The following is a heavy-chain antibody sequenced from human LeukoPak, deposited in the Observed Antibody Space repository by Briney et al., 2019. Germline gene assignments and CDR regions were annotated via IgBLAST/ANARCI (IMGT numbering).Heavy chain of an antibody. D-gene: IGHD3-10*01. V-gene: IGHV1-46*01. Sequence: ASVKVSCKASGYTFTSYYMHWVRQAPGQGLEWMGIINPSGGSTSYAQKFQGRVTMTRDMSTSTVYMELSSLRSEDTAVYYCARESFGELFPDYWGQGTLVTVSS. J-gene: IGHJ4*02. CDR1: GYTFTSYY. CDR3: ARESFGELFPDY. CDR2: INPSGGST.